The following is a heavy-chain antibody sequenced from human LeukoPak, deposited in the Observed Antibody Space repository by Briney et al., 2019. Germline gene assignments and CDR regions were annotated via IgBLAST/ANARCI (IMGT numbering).Heavy chain of an antibody. Sequence: SETLSLTCTVSGGSISSYYWSWIRQPPGKGLEWIGFIYYNGSTNYNPSLKSRVAISVDTSKNQFSLKLISVTAADTAVYYCARGVLYYDFWSGYGLDVWGKGTTVTVSS. CDR2: IYYNGST. CDR3: ARGVLYYDFWSGYGLDV. CDR1: GGSISSYY. J-gene: IGHJ6*04. D-gene: IGHD3-3*01. V-gene: IGHV4-59*01.